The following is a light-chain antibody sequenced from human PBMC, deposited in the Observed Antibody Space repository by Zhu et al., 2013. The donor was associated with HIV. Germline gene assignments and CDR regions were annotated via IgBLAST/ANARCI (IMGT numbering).Light chain of an antibody. V-gene: IGKV3-20*01. CDR3: QQYGSSPFT. CDR2: GAS. Sequence: EIVMTQSPATLSVSPGERVTFSCRASQSVSSSYLAWYQQKPGQAPRLLIYGASSRATGIPDRFSGSGSGTDFTLTISRLEPEDFAVYYCQQYGSSPFTFGPGTKVDIK. CDR1: QSVSSSY. J-gene: IGKJ3*01.